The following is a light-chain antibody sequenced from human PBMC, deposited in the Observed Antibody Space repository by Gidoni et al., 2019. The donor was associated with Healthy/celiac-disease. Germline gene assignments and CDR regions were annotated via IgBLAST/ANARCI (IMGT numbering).Light chain of an antibody. CDR1: QDISNY. J-gene: IGKJ5*01. CDR3: QQYDNLPGIT. CDR2: DAS. Sequence: DIQMTQSPSSLSASVGDRVTITCQASQDISNYLNWYQQKPGKAPKLLIYDASNLETGVPSRFSGSGSGTDFTLTISSLQPEDIATYYCQQYDNLPGITFGQGTRLEIK. V-gene: IGKV1-33*01.